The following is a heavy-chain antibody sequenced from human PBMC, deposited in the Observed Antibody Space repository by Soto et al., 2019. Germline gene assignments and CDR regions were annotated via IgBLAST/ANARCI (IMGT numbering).Heavy chain of an antibody. CDR2: IYWDDDK. J-gene: IGHJ4*02. CDR3: AHRVLRTVFGLVTTTAIYFDF. Sequence: QITLNESGPTVVRPTETLTLTCRFSGFSLTTSGVGVGWVRQSPVKAPEWLAPIYWDDDKRYSESLKSRLTINKDTSKNHVVLTVANLDPTDTATYYCAHRVLRTVFGLVTTTAIYFDFWGQGTPVAVSS. D-gene: IGHD3-3*01. CDR1: GFSLTTSGVG. V-gene: IGHV2-5*02.